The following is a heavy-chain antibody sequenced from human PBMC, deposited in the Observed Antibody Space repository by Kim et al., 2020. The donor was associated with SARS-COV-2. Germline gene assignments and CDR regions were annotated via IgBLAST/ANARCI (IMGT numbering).Heavy chain of an antibody. J-gene: IGHJ4*02. CDR1: GGSISSSSYY. CDR3: ARLAVAGTVDY. CDR2: IYYSGST. D-gene: IGHD6-19*01. V-gene: IGHV4-39*01. Sequence: SETLSLTCTVSGGSISSSSYYWGWIRQPPGKGLEWIGSIYYSGSTYYNPSLKSRVTISVDTSKNQFSLKLSSVTAADTAVYYCARLAVAGTVDYWGQGTLVTVSS.